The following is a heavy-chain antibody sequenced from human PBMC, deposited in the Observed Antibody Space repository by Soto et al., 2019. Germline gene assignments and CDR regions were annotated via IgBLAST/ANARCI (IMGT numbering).Heavy chain of an antibody. J-gene: IGHJ6*02. V-gene: IGHV4-34*01. CDR3: ARGFYCSSTSCYYYYGMDV. Sequence: SETVSLTXAVYGGSFSGYYWSWIRQPPGKGLEWIGEINHSGSTNYNPSLKSRVTISVDTSKNQFSLKLSSVTAADTAVYYCARGFYCSSTSCYYYYGMDVWGQGTTVTVSS. CDR2: INHSGST. D-gene: IGHD2-2*01. CDR1: GGSFSGYY.